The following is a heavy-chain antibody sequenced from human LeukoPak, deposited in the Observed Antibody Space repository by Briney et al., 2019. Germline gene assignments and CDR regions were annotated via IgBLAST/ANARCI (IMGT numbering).Heavy chain of an antibody. CDR2: ISSSSSYI. J-gene: IGHJ4*02. V-gene: IGHV3-21*01. Sequence: GGSLRLSCAASGFTFSSYSMNWVRQAPGKGLEWVSSISSSSSYIYYADSVKGRFTISRDNAKNSLYLQMNSLRAEDTAVYYCARAYYYGSGSQYYFDYWGQGTLVTVSS. D-gene: IGHD3-10*01. CDR1: GFTFSSYS. CDR3: ARAYYYGSGSQYYFDY.